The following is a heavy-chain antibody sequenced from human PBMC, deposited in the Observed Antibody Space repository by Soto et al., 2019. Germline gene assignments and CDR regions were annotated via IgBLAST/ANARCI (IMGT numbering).Heavy chain of an antibody. D-gene: IGHD4-4*01. J-gene: IGHJ6*03. V-gene: IGHV3-48*01. CDR1: GFTFSSYS. Sequence: GGSLRLSCAASGFTFSSYSMNWVRQAPGKGLEWVSYISSSSSTIYYADSVKGRFTISRDNAKNSLYLQMNSLRAEDTAVYYCARDNYDPGPFDYYYYYMDVWGKGTTVTVSS. CDR2: ISSSSSTI. CDR3: ARDNYDPGPFDYYYYYMDV.